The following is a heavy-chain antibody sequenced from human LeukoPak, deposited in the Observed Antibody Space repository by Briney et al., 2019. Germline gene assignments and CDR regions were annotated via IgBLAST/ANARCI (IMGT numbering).Heavy chain of an antibody. CDR1: GFTFSDYS. CDR3: ARVGKVAATPNYYYGMDV. D-gene: IGHD2-15*01. CDR2: ISSGGSTI. V-gene: IGHV3-11*01. J-gene: IGHJ6*02. Sequence: PGGSLRLSCAASGFTFSDYSMRWIRQPPGKGLGWVSYISSGGSTIYYADSVKGRFTISRDNAKNSLYLQMNSLRAEDTAVYYCARVGKVAATPNYYYGMDVWGQGTTVTVSS.